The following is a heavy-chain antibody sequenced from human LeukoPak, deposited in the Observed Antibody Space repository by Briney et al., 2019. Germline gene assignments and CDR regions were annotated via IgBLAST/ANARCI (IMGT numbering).Heavy chain of an antibody. V-gene: IGHV4-59*12. CDR3: ARSSSGWYGNDAFDI. D-gene: IGHD6-19*01. J-gene: IGHJ3*02. Sequence: KPSETLSLTCTVSGGSISSYYWSWIRQPPGKGLEWIGYIYYSGSTKYNPSLKSRVTISVDTSKNQFSLKLSSVTAVDTAVYYCARSSSGWYGNDAFDIWGQGTMVTVSS. CDR1: GGSISSYY. CDR2: IYYSGST.